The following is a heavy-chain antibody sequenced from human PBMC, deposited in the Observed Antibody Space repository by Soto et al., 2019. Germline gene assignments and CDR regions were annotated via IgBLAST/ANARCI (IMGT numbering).Heavy chain of an antibody. CDR1: GYTLTELS. Sequence: VASVKVSCKVSGYTLTELSMHWVRQAPGKGLEWMGGFDPEDGETIYAQKFQGRVTMTEDTSTDTAYMELSSLRSEDTAVYYCATDPEYSSSAGAFDIWGQGTMVTVSS. CDR2: FDPEDGET. V-gene: IGHV1-24*01. J-gene: IGHJ3*02. CDR3: ATDPEYSSSAGAFDI. D-gene: IGHD6-6*01.